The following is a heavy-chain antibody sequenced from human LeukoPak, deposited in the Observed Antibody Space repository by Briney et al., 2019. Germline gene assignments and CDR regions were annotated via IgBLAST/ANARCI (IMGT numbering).Heavy chain of an antibody. CDR3: AKDYDILIGRGLDP. Sequence: GGSLRLSCAASGFTFDDYAMHWVRQAPWKGLECVSGISWNSGSIGYADSVKGRFTISRDNAKNSLYLQMNSLRAEDTALYYCAKDYDILIGRGLDPWGQGTLVTVSS. J-gene: IGHJ5*02. D-gene: IGHD3-9*01. CDR2: ISWNSGSI. V-gene: IGHV3-9*01. CDR1: GFTFDDYA.